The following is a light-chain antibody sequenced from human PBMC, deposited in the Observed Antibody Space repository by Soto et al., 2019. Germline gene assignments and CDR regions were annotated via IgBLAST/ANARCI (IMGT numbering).Light chain of an antibody. V-gene: IGKV1-39*01. CDR2: AAS. J-gene: IGKJ5*01. Sequence: DIQMTQSPSSLSASVGDRVTITCRASQSISSYLNWYQQKPGKAPKLLIYAASSLQSGVPSRFSGSGSETDFTITISSLQPEDFATYYFQLSYSTPITFGQGTRLEIK. CDR1: QSISSY. CDR3: QLSYSTPIT.